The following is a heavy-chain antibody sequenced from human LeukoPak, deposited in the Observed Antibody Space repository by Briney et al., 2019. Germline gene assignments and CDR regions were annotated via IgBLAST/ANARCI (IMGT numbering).Heavy chain of an antibody. D-gene: IGHD1-7*01. CDR3: TTDQPPGNWNYYFDY. Sequence: PGGSLRLSCAASGFTFSNAWMSWVRQAPGKGLEWVGRIKSKTDGGTTDYAAPVKGRFTISRDDSKNTLYLQMNSLKTEDTAVYYCTTDQPPGNWNYYFDYWGQGTLVTVSS. CDR2: IKSKTDGGTT. CDR1: GFTFSNAW. V-gene: IGHV3-15*01. J-gene: IGHJ4*02.